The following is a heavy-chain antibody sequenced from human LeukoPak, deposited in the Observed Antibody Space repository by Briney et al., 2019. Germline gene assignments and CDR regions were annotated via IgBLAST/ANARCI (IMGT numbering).Heavy chain of an antibody. CDR3: ARGDILTGCGGP. CDR1: GGSINTPNYY. Sequence: PSETLSLTCTVSGGSINTPNYYWGWIRQTPGKGLEWIGNIFYSGGTYYSPSLTSRVTISLDTSRNQFSLKLSSVTAADTAVYYCARGDILTGCGGPWGQGTLVTVSS. CDR2: IFYSGGT. D-gene: IGHD3-9*01. V-gene: IGHV4-39*07. J-gene: IGHJ5*02.